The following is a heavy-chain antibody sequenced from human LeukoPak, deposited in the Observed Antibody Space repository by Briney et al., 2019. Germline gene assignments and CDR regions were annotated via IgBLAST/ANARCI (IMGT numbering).Heavy chain of an antibody. CDR2: INPSGGST. J-gene: IGHJ4*02. CDR1: GYTFSNYY. CDR3: ARNYDSGFDY. Sequence: GASVKVSCKASGYTFSNYYMHWVRQAPGQGLEWMGMINPSGGSTSYAQKFKGRVTMTRDTSTSTVYMELSSLRSEDTAVYYCARNYDSGFDYWGQGTLVTVSS. D-gene: IGHD1-7*01. V-gene: IGHV1-46*01.